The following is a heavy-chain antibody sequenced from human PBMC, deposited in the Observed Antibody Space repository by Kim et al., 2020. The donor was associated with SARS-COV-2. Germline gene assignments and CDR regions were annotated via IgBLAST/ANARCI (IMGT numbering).Heavy chain of an antibody. D-gene: IGHD2-2*01. CDR2: ISGGGATI. CDR3: AKTHSTNCYETSDY. V-gene: IGHV3-23*01. J-gene: IGHJ4*02. CDR1: GFIFGNYA. Sequence: GGSLRLSCAASGFIFGNYAMNWVRQAPGKGLEWVSGISGGGATIYAEAVKGRLTTSSDNSTNTPLLQKNSRRAEDTAVYYCAKTHSTNCYETSDYWGRGTLVTASS.